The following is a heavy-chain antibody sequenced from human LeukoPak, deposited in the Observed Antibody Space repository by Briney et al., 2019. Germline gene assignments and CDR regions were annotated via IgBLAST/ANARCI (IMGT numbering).Heavy chain of an antibody. CDR1: XFXXXXXX. CDR2: ISSSGSTK. Sequence: PGGSLRLSCAASXFXXXXXXXXXVXXXXXXXXXXVSYISSSGSTKYYADSVKGRFTISRDNAENSLYLQMNSLRAEDTAVYYCATVSWYYFDYWGQGTLVTVSS. J-gene: IGHJ4*02. V-gene: IGHV3-48*03. D-gene: IGHD6-13*01. CDR3: ATVSWYYFDY.